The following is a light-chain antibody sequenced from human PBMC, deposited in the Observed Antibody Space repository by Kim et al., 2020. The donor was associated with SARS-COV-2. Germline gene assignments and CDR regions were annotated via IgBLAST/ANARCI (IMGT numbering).Light chain of an antibody. CDR1: QSISSW. J-gene: IGKJ1*01. V-gene: IGKV1-5*03. Sequence: IQLTQSPSSLSASVGDRVTITCRASQSISSWLAWYQQKPGKAPKLLIYKASNLETGVPSRFSGSGYGTEFTLTISSLQPDDFATYYCQQYDTYQTFGQGTKVDIK. CDR3: QQYDTYQT. CDR2: KAS.